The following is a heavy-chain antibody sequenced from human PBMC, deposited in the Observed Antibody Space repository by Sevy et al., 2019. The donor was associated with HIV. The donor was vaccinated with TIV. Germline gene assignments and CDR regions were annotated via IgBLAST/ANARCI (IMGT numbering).Heavy chain of an antibody. CDR3: AREGCTKPHDY. CDR2: LSFGCGKI. D-gene: IGHD2-8*01. CDR1: GFDFSIYS. V-gene: IGHV3-23*01. Sequence: GGSLRLSCAASGFDFSIYSMSWVRQAPGKGLEWVSTLSFGCGKINYADSVKGRFTISRDNSKNSMYLQMNNMTVEDTAVYYCAREGCTKPHDYWGQGTLVTVSS. J-gene: IGHJ4*02.